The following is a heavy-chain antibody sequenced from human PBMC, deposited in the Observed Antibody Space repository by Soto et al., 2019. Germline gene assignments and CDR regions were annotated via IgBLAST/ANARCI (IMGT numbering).Heavy chain of an antibody. D-gene: IGHD2-15*01. Sequence: SETLSLTCAVSGYSISSGYYWGWIRQPPGKGLEWSGSIYHSGSTYYNPSLKSRVTISVDTSKNQFSLKLSSVTAADTAVYYCARVESGYCSGGSCIIDYWGQGTLVTVSS. CDR2: IYHSGST. J-gene: IGHJ4*02. CDR3: ARVESGYCSGGSCIIDY. V-gene: IGHV4-38-2*01. CDR1: GYSISSGYY.